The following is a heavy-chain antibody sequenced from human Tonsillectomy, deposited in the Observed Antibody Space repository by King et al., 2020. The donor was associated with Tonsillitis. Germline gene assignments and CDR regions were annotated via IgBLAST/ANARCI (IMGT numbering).Heavy chain of an antibody. CDR2: IRYEGSNKYYAGSNK. V-gene: IGHV3-30*02. CDR1: GFIFSSHD. J-gene: IGHJ5*02. Sequence: VQLVESGGGVVQPGGSLRLSCATSGFIFSSHDMPWVRQAPGKGLEWVAFIRYEGSNKYYAGSNKYYADSVKGRFTVSRDNSKSTFYLQMNSLRTGDTAVYYCGKDFHDYGDNQPFWFDPGGQGTLATVSS. D-gene: IGHD4-17*01. CDR3: GKDFHDYGDNQPFWFDP.